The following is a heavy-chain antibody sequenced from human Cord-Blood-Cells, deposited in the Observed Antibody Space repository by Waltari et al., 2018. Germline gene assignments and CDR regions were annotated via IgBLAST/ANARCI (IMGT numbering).Heavy chain of an antibody. CDR3: ARELTGGGSGY. CDR1: GFTFSSYW. J-gene: IGHJ4*02. V-gene: IGHV3-7*01. D-gene: IGHD7-27*01. CDR2: IKQDGSEK. Sequence: EVQLVESGGGLVQPGGSLRLSCAASGFTFSSYWMSWARQAPGKGLGWVANIKQDGSEKYYVDSVKGRFTISRDNAKNSLYLQMNSLRAEDTAVYYCARELTGGGSGYWGQGTLVTVSS.